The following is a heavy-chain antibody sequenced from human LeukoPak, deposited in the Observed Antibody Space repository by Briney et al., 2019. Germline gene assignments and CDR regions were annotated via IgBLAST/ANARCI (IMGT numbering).Heavy chain of an antibody. CDR3: AKAQCYDSLTGSFCYFDY. V-gene: IGHV3-23*01. CDR2: VCGSGDNT. J-gene: IGHJ4*02. CDR1: GFTFRSFG. Sequence: GASLGLSCTVSGFTFRSFGMTGVRQAPGKGLEWVSSVCGSGDNTYYADSVKGRFTISRDNSKNILYLQMSSLRAEDTAIYYCAKAQCYDSLTGSFCYFDYWGRGALVTVSS. D-gene: IGHD3-9*01.